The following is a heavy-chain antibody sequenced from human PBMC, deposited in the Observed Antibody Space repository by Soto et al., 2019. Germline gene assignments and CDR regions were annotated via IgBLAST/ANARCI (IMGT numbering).Heavy chain of an antibody. V-gene: IGHV3-74*01. Sequence: EVQLVESGGGLVQPGGSLRLSCAASGFTLSTYWMHWVRQVPGKGLVWVSRISSGGTYTNYADSVKGRFTISRDSASNTLFLQMNYLTGEDTAVDYCARTFVDGMAGFGPWGQGTLVTVSS. J-gene: IGHJ5*02. CDR1: GFTLSTYW. CDR2: ISSGGTYT. D-gene: IGHD2-15*01. CDR3: ARTFVDGMAGFGP.